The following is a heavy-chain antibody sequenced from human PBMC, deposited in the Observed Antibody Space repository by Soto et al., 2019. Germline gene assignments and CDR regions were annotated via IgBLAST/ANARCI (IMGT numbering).Heavy chain of an antibody. D-gene: IGHD6-13*01. Sequence: QVQLQESGPGLVKPSETLSLTCTVSGGPISSYYWSWIRQPPGKGLEWIGYFYYSGGTNSNPSLKRRDTISVDTAKNQFALKLSSVTAADTAVYYCARESRTWYGSIWDYWGQGARVTFSS. V-gene: IGHV4-59*12. CDR1: GGPISSYY. CDR3: ARESRTWYGSIWDY. CDR2: FYYSGGT. J-gene: IGHJ4*02.